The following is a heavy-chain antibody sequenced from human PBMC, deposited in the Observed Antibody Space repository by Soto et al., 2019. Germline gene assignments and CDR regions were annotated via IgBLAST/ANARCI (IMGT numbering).Heavy chain of an antibody. CDR1: GFTFSSYG. J-gene: IGHJ2*01. V-gene: IGHV3-33*01. CDR3: ARVNCGRGHVWYFDL. CDR2: IWYDGSNK. Sequence: QVQLVESGGGVVQPGRSLRLSCAASGFTFSSYGMHWVRQAPGKGLEWVAVIWYDGSNKYYADSVKGRFTISRDNSKNTLYVQMNSLRAEDTAVYYCARVNCGRGHVWYFDLWGRGTLVTVSS. D-gene: IGHD2-21*01.